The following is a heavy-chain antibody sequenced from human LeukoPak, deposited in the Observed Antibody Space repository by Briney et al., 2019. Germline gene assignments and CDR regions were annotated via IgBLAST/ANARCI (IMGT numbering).Heavy chain of an antibody. CDR3: ARAGPETWFDP. CDR2: IYSGGST. CDR1: GFTVSSNY. V-gene: IGHV3-66*01. J-gene: IGHJ5*02. Sequence: PGGSLRLSCAASGFTVSSNYMSWVRQAPGKGLEWVSSIYSGGSTYYADSVKGRFTISRDNSKNTLYLQMNSLRAEDTAVYYCARAGPETWFDPWGQGTLVTVSS.